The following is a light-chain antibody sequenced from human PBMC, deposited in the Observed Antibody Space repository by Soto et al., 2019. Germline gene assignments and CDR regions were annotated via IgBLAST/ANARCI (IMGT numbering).Light chain of an antibody. CDR1: QSVSSSY. J-gene: IGKJ2*01. V-gene: IGKV3-20*01. CDR2: GAS. CDR3: QQYGNSPGYT. Sequence: EIVLTQSPGTLSLSPGERATLSCRASQSVSSSYLAWYQQKPGQAPRLLIYGASSRATGIPDRFSGSASGTDFTITISRLEPEDFAVYYCQQYGNSPGYTFGQGTKLEIK.